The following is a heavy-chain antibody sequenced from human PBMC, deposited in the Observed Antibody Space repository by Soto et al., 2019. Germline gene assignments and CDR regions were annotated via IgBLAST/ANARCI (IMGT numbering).Heavy chain of an antibody. CDR1: SVSNAW. CDR3: TTGYSSGWFDP. D-gene: IGHD6-19*01. J-gene: IGHJ5*02. Sequence: SVSNAWMNWVRPAPGKGLEWVGRIKSKTDGGTTDYAAPVKGRFTISRDDSKNTLYLQMNSLKTEDTAVYYCTTGYSSGWFDPWGQGTLVTVSS. CDR2: IKSKTDGGTT. V-gene: IGHV3-15*07.